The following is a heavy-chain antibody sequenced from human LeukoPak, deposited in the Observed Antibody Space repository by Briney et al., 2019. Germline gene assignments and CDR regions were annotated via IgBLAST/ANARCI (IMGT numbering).Heavy chain of an antibody. D-gene: IGHD3-3*01. CDR2: VHLDGRT. V-gene: IGHV4-4*02. CDR1: GGSISSTNW. CDR3: AREGGFYRPLDY. Sequence: KASETLSLTCGVSGGSISSTNWWTWIRQPPGKGLEWIGEVHLDGRTNYNPSLESRLTMSEDLSENHISLKLTSVTAADTAVYYCAREGGFYRPLDYTGQGTLVTVSS. J-gene: IGHJ4*02.